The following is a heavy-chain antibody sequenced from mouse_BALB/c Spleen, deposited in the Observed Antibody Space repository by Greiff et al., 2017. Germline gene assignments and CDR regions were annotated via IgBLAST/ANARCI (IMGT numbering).Heavy chain of an antibody. CDR2: ISSGSSTI. J-gene: IGHJ2*01. CDR3: ARDYDEGFDY. Sequence: DVMLVESGGGLVQPGGSRKLSCAASGFTFSSFGMHWVRQAPEKGLEWVAYISSGSSTIYYADTVKGRFTISRDNPKNTLFLQMTSLRSEDTAMYYCARDYDEGFDYWGQGTTLTVSA. CDR1: GFTFSSFG. D-gene: IGHD2-4*01. V-gene: IGHV5-17*02.